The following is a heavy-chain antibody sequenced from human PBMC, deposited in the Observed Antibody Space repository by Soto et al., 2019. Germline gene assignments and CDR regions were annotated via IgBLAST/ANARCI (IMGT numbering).Heavy chain of an antibody. J-gene: IGHJ4*02. Sequence: EVQLLESGGGLVQPGGSLRRSCAASGFTFSSYAMSWVRQAPGKGLEWVSAISGSGGSTYYADSVKGRFTISRDNSKNTLYQQMNSLRAEDTAVYYCAKGRLTGFGELYQDYWGQGTLVTVSS. CDR2: ISGSGGST. D-gene: IGHD3-10*01. V-gene: IGHV3-23*01. CDR3: AKGRLTGFGELYQDY. CDR1: GFTFSSYA.